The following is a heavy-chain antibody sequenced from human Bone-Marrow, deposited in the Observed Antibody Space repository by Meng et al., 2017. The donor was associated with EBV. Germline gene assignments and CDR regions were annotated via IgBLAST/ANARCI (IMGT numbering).Heavy chain of an antibody. J-gene: IGHJ4*02. CDR2: ISHSGST. CDR3: ARGRDYDILTGYYTPFDY. V-gene: IGHV4-34*02. Sequence: QLQQLGCGLLVLSEPLSLPCAVYGGSLSGYFWSWIRQPPGKGLEWIGEISHSGSTDYNPSLKSRVTISVDTSKNQFSLKLSSVTAADTAVYYCARGRDYDILTGYYTPFDYWGQGTLVTVSS. CDR1: GGSLSGYF. D-gene: IGHD3-9*01.